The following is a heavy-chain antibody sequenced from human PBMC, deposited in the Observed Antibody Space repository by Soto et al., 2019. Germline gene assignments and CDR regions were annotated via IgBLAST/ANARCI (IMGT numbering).Heavy chain of an antibody. D-gene: IGHD6-13*01. CDR2: ISYDGSNK. J-gene: IGHJ4*02. CDR1: VFTFSSYG. V-gene: IGHV3-30*18. Sequence: GGSLRLSCAASVFTFSSYGMHLVRQAPGEGLEWVAVISYDGSNKYYADSVKGRFTISRDNSKNTLYLQMNSLRAEDTAVYYWGKSSGIAGAVYFDYWGQGTRVTVSS. CDR3: GKSSGIAGAVYFDY.